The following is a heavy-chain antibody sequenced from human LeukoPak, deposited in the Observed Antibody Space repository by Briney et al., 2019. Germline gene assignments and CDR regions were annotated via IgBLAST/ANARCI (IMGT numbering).Heavy chain of an antibody. J-gene: IGHJ4*02. Sequence: GGSLRLSCAASGFTFSSYAMTWVRQAPGKGLEWVSAVSGSSDTTYYADFVKGRFTISRDNSKNTLYLQMSSLRAEDTVIYYCAKGLIVPVATYFFDNWGQGTLVIVSS. CDR1: GFTFSSYA. V-gene: IGHV3-23*01. D-gene: IGHD2-2*01. CDR2: VSGSSDTT. CDR3: AKGLIVPVATYFFDN.